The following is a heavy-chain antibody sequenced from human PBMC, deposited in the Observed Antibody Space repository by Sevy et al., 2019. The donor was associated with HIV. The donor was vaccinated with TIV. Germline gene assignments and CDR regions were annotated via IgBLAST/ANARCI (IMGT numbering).Heavy chain of an antibody. V-gene: IGHV3-23*01. CDR2: ISGSGTST. CDR1: EFSFSTYA. D-gene: IGHD3-3*01. J-gene: IGHJ4*02. CDR3: GKVSIFGVGGFYDY. Sequence: GGSLRLSCAASEFSFSTYARTWVRQAPGKGLEWVSGISGSGTSTYYTDSVKGRFTISRDNSKNTVYLQMNNLRAEDTAVYYCGKVSIFGVGGFYDYWGQGTLVTVSS.